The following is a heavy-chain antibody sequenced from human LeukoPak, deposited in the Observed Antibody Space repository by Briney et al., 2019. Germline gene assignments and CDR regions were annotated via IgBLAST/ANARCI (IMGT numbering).Heavy chain of an antibody. CDR3: ARDIGYSGHKEGF. D-gene: IGHD5-12*01. V-gene: IGHV3-74*01. J-gene: IGHJ4*02. CDR1: GFSFTSYW. CDR2: INTDGSST. Sequence: AGSLSPTRAASGFSFTSYWMHWVRQAPGKGLVWVSHINTDGSSTTYADSVKGRFGISRDNAKNTLYLQMNSLRAEDTAVYYCARDIGYSGHKEGFWAQGTLVTVSS.